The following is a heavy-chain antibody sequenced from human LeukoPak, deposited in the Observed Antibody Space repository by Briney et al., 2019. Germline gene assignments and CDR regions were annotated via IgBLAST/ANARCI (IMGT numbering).Heavy chain of an antibody. CDR1: GFTVSSNY. D-gene: IGHD3-22*01. CDR2: ISYDGSIK. Sequence: PGGSLRLSCAASGFTVSSNYMSWVRQAPGKGLEWVAVISYDGSIKYNADSVKGRFTISRDSSKNTLYLQMNSLRAEDTAVYYCATYYHGSSGYYGAFDIWGQGTMVTVSS. J-gene: IGHJ3*02. CDR3: ATYYHGSSGYYGAFDI. V-gene: IGHV3-30*03.